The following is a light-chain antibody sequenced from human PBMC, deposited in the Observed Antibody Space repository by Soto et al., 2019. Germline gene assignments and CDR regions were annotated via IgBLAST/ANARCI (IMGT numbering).Light chain of an antibody. CDR3: QQFYTTPHT. CDR2: WAS. Sequence: DIAMTQSPDSLSVSLGERATINCRSGQRVLYSSDNKNYLAWYQQKPGQPPKLLISWASIRESGVPERFAAGGSGTDFTLTISSLQPEDLALYFCQQFYTTPHTFGQGTKVEMK. V-gene: IGKV4-1*01. CDR1: QRVLYSSDNKNY. J-gene: IGKJ2*01.